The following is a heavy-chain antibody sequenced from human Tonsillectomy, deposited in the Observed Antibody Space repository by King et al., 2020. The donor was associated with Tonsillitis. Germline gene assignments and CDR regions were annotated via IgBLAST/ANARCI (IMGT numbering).Heavy chain of an antibody. CDR3: ARPAGYCSSTSAGCYFAY. CDR2: IYPGDSDT. CDR1: GYSFTSYW. V-gene: IGHV5-51*01. Sequence: VQLVESGAEVKKPGESLKISCKGSGYSFTSYWIGWVRQMPGKGLEWMGIIYPGDSDTRYSPSFQGQVTFSADKSISTAYLQWSSLKASDTAMYYCARPAGYCSSTSAGCYFAYWGQGTLVTVSS. J-gene: IGHJ4*02. D-gene: IGHD2-2*01.